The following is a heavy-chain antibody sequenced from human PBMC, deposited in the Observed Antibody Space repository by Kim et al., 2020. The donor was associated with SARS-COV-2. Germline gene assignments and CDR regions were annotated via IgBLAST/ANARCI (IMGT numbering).Heavy chain of an antibody. Sequence: SETLSLTCTVSGYFISSGYYWGWIRQFPGKGLEWIESIYASGFGYYNPSLKSRVTVSVDTSKNQFSLRLTSVTAADTAVYYCARVHSYGADYNDFYYWGRGILVTASS. D-gene: IGHD5-18*01. CDR1: GYFISSGYY. J-gene: IGHJ4*02. CDR3: ARVHSYGADYNDFYY. CDR2: IYASGFG. V-gene: IGHV4-38-2*02.